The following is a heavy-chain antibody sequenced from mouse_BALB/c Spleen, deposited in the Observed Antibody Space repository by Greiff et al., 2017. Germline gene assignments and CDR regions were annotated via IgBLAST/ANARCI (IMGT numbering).Heavy chain of an antibody. Sequence: EVKVEESGGGLVQPGGSLRLSCATSGFTFTDYYMSWVRQPPGKALEWLGFIRNKANGYTTEYSASVKGRFTISRDNSQSILYLQMNTLRAEDSATYYCARRLRLPLWYFDVWGAGTTVTVSS. J-gene: IGHJ1*01. CDR2: IRNKANGYTT. CDR1: GFTFTDYY. CDR3: ARRLRLPLWYFDV. V-gene: IGHV7-3*02. D-gene: IGHD1-2*01.